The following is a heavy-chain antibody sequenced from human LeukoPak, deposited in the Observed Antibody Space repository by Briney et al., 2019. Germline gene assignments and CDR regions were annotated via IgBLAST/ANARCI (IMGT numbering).Heavy chain of an antibody. Sequence: GGSLRLSCAASGFAFSTYYIHWVRQPPGKGLEWVAVISYDGSNEYYADSVKGRFTISRDNSKNMLYLQMNSLGPEDTAVYYCAKSLSSGWSSYYFGHWGQGSLVTVSS. D-gene: IGHD6-19*01. CDR1: GFAFSTYY. CDR2: ISYDGSNE. CDR3: AKSLSSGWSSYYFGH. J-gene: IGHJ4*02. V-gene: IGHV3-30*18.